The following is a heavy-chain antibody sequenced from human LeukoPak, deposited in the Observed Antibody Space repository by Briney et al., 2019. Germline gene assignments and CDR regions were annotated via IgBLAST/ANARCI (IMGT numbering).Heavy chain of an antibody. J-gene: IGHJ4*02. CDR1: GFTFSSYA. CDR2: ISYDRSNK. V-gene: IGHV3-30-3*01. Sequence: GGSLRLSCAASGFTFSSYAMHWVRQAPGKGLEWVAVISYDRSNKYNADSVKGRFTISRDNSKNTLYLQMNSLRAEDTAVYYCARAHSYGYYFDYWGQGTLVTVSS. D-gene: IGHD5-18*01. CDR3: ARAHSYGYYFDY.